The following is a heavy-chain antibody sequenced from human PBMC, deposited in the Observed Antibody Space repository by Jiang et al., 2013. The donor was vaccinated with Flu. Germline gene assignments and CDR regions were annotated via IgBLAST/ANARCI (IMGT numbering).Heavy chain of an antibody. CDR3: ARLGIGYCSGGSCYLLGGVDY. CDR1: GYSFTSYW. D-gene: IGHD2-15*01. V-gene: IGHV5-51*01. J-gene: IGHJ4*02. Sequence: GAEVKKPGESLKISCKGSGYSFTSYWIGWVRQMPGKGLEWMGIIYPGDSDTRYSPSFQGQVTISADKSISTAYLQWSSLKASDTAMYYCARLGIGYCSGGSCYLLGGVDYWGQGTLVTVSS. CDR2: IYPGDSDT.